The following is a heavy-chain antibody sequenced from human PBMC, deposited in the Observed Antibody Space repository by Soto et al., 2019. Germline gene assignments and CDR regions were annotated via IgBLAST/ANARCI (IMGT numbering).Heavy chain of an antibody. CDR3: ARAVLSIAGGGAFDI. CDR2: ISAYNGNT. CDR1: GYTFTSYG. D-gene: IGHD3-16*01. Sequence: VASVKVSCKASGYTFTSYGISWVRQAPGQGLEWMGWISAYNGNTNYAQKLQGRVTMTTDTSTSTAYMELRSLRSDDTAVYYCARAVLSIAGGGAFDIWGQGTMVTVSS. V-gene: IGHV1-18*01. J-gene: IGHJ3*02.